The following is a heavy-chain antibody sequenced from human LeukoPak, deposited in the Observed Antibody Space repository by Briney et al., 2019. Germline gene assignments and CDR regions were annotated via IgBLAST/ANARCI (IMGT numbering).Heavy chain of an antibody. CDR1: GYTFTGYY. V-gene: IGHV1-2*06. J-gene: IGHJ3*02. D-gene: IGHD3-3*01. CDR2: INPNSGGT. CDR3: AGLYYDFWSGYTDAFDI. Sequence: ASVTVSCTASGYTFTGYYMHWVRQAPGQGLEWMGRINPNSGGTNYAQKFQGRVTMTRDTSISTAYMELSRLRSDDTAVYYCAGLYYDFWSGYTDAFDIWGQGTMVTVSS.